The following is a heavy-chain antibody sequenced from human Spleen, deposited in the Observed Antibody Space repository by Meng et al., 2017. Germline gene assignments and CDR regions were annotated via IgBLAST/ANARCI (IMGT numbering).Heavy chain of an antibody. D-gene: IGHD2-15*01. CDR1: GYTFSTYY. J-gene: IGHJ4*02. CDR3: ARARGDCSADTCYFDY. V-gene: IGHV1-46*01. Sequence: QVRLVQSGAEVKKPGASVKVSCKASGYTFSTYYMQWVRQAPGQGLEWMGIINPSAGNTNYAQKFQGRVTMTRDTSTSTVYMELSSLRSEDTAVYFCARARGDCSADTCYFDYWGQGTLVTVSS. CDR2: INPSAGNT.